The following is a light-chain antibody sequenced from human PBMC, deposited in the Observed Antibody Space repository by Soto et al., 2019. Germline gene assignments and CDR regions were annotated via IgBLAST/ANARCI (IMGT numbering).Light chain of an antibody. CDR1: SSDVGGYNY. V-gene: IGLV2-14*03. J-gene: IGLJ1*01. CDR3: CSHICTNATQV. CDR2: DVS. Sequence: QSALTQPASVSGSLGQSITISCTGASSDVGGYNYVAWYQQHPGRAHKLIIYDVSYRPSGVSNRFSGSKSGNTASLTISGLQAEYEDDAHCCSHICTNATQVFGTGTKLTVL.